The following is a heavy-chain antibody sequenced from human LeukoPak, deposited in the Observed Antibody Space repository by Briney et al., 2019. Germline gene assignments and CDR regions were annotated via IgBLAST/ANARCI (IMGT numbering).Heavy chain of an antibody. Sequence: SETLPVTCTVSGGSISSYYWSWIRQPPGKGLEWIGYIYYSRRTNYNISLKSRVTISVDTSKNQFSLKLSSVTAADTAVYYCARISGSYFDYWGEGTPVPSSS. CDR2: IYYSRRT. CDR1: GGSISSYY. J-gene: IGHJ4*03. D-gene: IGHD1-26*01. CDR3: ARISGSYFDY. V-gene: IGHV4-59*01.